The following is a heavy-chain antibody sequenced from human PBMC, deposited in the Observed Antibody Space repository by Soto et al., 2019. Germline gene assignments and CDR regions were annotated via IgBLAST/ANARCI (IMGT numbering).Heavy chain of an antibody. J-gene: IGHJ6*02. V-gene: IGHV3-23*01. D-gene: IGHD2-2*01. CDR2: IVDSGGRT. Sequence: EVQLLESGGGLVQPGGSLRLSCAASGFAFSTYAMNWVRQAPGKGLEWVSGIVDSGGRTFYADSVKGRFTISRDNSKNTLYREMNILRAEDTAIYYCAPVPAASSYYDTDVWGQGTTVTVSS. CDR1: GFAFSTYA. CDR3: APVPAASSYYDTDV.